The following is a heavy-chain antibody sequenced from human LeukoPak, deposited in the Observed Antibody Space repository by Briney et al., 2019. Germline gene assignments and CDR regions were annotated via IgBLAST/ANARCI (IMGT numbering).Heavy chain of an antibody. D-gene: IGHD5-18*01. V-gene: IGHV4-34*01. CDR1: GGSFSGHY. CDR2: INHSGST. J-gene: IGHJ4*02. CDR3: ARGKLWLRFELDY. Sequence: SETLSLTCAVYGGSFSGHYWSWIRQPPGKGLEWIGEINHSGSTNYNPSLKSRVTISVDTSKNQFSLKLSSVTAADTAVYHCARGKLWLRFELDYWGQGTLVTVSS.